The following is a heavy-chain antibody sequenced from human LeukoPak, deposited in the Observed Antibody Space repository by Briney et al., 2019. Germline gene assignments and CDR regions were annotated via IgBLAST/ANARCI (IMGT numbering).Heavy chain of an antibody. CDR2: ISYDGSNK. V-gene: IGHV3-30*18. CDR1: GFTFSSYG. J-gene: IGHJ6*03. D-gene: IGHD6-19*01. CDR3: AKSGGWFSSYYYYYYMDV. Sequence: GGSLRLSCAASGFTFSSYGMHWVRQAPGKGLEWVAVISYDGSNKYYADSVKGRFTISRDNSKNTLYLQMNSLRAEDTAVYYCAKSGGWFSSYYYYYYMDVWGKGTTVTISS.